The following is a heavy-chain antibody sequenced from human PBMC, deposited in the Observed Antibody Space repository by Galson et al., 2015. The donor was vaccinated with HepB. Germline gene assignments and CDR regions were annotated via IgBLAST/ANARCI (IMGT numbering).Heavy chain of an antibody. J-gene: IGHJ6*02. D-gene: IGHD6-19*01. Sequence: SLRLSCAASGFTFSSYGMHWVRQAPGKGLEWVAVIWYDGSNNYYADSVKGRFTISRDNSKNTLYLQMSSLRAEDTAVYYCARDIAVAGSYYYGMDVWGQGTTVTVSS. CDR1: GFTFSSYG. CDR3: ARDIAVAGSYYYGMDV. V-gene: IGHV3-33*01. CDR2: IWYDGSNN.